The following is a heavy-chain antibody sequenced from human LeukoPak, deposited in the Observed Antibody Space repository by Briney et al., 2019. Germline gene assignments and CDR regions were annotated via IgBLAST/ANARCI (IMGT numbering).Heavy chain of an antibody. V-gene: IGHV4-61*08. CDR2: IYYSGST. Sequence: DPSETLSLTCTVSGGSISSGGYYWSWLRQPPGKGLEWIGYIYYSGSTNYNPSLKSRVTISVDTSKNQFSLKLSSVTAADTAVYYCARVLVIIQGGCYYYYMYVWGKGTTVTVSS. J-gene: IGHJ6*03. CDR1: GGSISSGGYY. D-gene: IGHD3/OR15-3a*01. CDR3: ARVLVIIQGGCYYYYMYV.